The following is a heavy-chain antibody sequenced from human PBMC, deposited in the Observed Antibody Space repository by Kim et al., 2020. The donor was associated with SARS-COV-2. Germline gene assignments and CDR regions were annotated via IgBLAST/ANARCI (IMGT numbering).Heavy chain of an antibody. CDR3: ARTYSGYDLYYFDY. V-gene: IGHV1-18*01. D-gene: IGHD5-12*01. Sequence: ARKLQGRVTMTTDTPTSTAYMGLRSLRSDDTAVYYCARTYSGYDLYYFDYWGQGTLVTVSS. J-gene: IGHJ4*02.